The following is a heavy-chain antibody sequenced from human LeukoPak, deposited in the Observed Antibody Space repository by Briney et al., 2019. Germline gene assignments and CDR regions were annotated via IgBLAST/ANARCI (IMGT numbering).Heavy chain of an antibody. CDR2: IIPIFGTA. V-gene: IGHV1-69*13. Sequence: ASVKVSCKASGGTSSSYAISWVRQAPGQGLEWMGGIIPIFGTANYAQKFRGRVTITADESTSTAYMELSSLRSEDTAVYYCARDGLVGADDAFDIWAKGQWSPSLQ. D-gene: IGHD1-26*01. J-gene: IGHJ3*02. CDR1: GGTSSSYA. CDR3: ARDGLVGADDAFDI.